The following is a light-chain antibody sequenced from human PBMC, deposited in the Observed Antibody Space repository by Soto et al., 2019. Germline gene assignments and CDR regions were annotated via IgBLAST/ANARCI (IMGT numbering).Light chain of an antibody. Sequence: QSVLTQPPSVSAAPGQRVTISCSGSTSNIGTNYVSWYQHVPGTAPKLLIYDNSRRPSGIPDRFSGSKSGTSATLGITGLQTGDEADYYCGTWDNSLGAGVFGGGTKLTVL. CDR2: DNS. V-gene: IGLV1-51*01. CDR3: GTWDNSLGAGV. CDR1: TSNIGTNY. J-gene: IGLJ3*02.